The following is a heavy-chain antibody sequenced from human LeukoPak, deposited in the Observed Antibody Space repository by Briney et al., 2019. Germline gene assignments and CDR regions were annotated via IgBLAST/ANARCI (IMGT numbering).Heavy chain of an antibody. V-gene: IGHV1-18*01. D-gene: IGHD6-13*01. CDR1: GYTFTSYG. J-gene: IGHJ6*03. CDR3: ARDTPIAAAVAYYYMDV. CDR2: ISAYNGNT. Sequence: ASVKVSCKASGYTFTSYGISWVRPAPGQGLEWMGWISAYNGNTNYAQKLQGRVTMTTDTSTSTAYMELRSLRSDDTAVYYCARDTPIAAAVAYYYMDVWGKGTTVTVSS.